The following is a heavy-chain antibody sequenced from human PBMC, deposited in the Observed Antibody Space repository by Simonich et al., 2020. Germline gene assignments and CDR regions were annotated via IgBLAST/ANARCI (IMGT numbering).Heavy chain of an antibody. V-gene: IGHV1-2*02. CDR3: ARGALTGDYYYMDV. Sequence: QVQLVQSGAEVKKPGASVKVSCKASGYTFTGYYMHWVRQAPGQGLEWMGRLNPNSVGTNYAQKFQGRVTMTRDTSISTAYMELSRLRSDDTAVYYCARGALTGDYYYMDVWGKGTTVTVSS. J-gene: IGHJ6*03. CDR2: LNPNSVGT. CDR1: GYTFTGYY. D-gene: IGHD7-27*01.